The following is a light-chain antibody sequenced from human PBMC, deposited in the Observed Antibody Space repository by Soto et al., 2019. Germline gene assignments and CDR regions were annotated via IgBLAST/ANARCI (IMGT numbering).Light chain of an antibody. J-gene: IGKJ5*01. CDR1: QSVSSY. CDR2: DAS. CDR3: QQRSNWIT. Sequence: IVLPQSTATLSLSPGERATLSCRASQSVSSYLAWYQQKPGQAPRLLIYDASNRATGIPARFSGSGSGTDFTLTISSLEPEDFAVYYCQQRSNWITFGQGTRLEI. V-gene: IGKV3-11*01.